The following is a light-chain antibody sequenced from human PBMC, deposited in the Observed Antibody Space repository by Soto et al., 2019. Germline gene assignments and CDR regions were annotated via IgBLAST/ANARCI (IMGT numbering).Light chain of an antibody. Sequence: EIVLTQSPATLSLSPGERATLSCRASQSVSSYLAWYQQKPGQAPRLLIYDAANRATGIPARFSGSGSGTDFTLTLSSLEPEDFAVDYCQQRSNWPPYTFGQGTKLEIK. CDR3: QQRSNWPPYT. J-gene: IGKJ2*01. CDR2: DAA. V-gene: IGKV3-11*01. CDR1: QSVSSY.